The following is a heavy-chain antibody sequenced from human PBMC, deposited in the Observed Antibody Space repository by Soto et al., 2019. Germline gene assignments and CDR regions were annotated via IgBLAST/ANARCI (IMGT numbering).Heavy chain of an antibody. V-gene: IGHV5-51*03. CDR2: SYPGDSDT. CDR1: GYSFTKYG. CDR3: ARREHHYDDSGYSRYYFDY. J-gene: IGHJ4*02. Sequence: EVQLVQSGAEVKKPGESLKISCEGSGYSFTKYGIGWVRQMPGKGLEWMGNSYPGDSDTRYSPSFQGQVTISVDKSTNTAYLQWRSLKASDTAIYYCARREHHYDDSGYSRYYFDYWGQGTLVTVSS. D-gene: IGHD3-22*01.